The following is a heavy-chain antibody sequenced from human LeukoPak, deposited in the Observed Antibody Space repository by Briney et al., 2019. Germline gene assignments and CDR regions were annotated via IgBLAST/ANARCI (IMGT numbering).Heavy chain of an antibody. CDR2: FSAYNGNT. CDR3: ARGNNYDFWSGYYRFDP. Sequence: ASVKVSCKASGYTFTSYGISWVRQAPGQGLEWMGWFSAYNGNTNYAQKLQGRVTMTTDTSTSTPYMELRSLRSDDTAVYYRARGNNYDFWSGYYRFDPWGQGTLVTVSS. J-gene: IGHJ5*02. D-gene: IGHD3-3*01. CDR1: GYTFTSYG. V-gene: IGHV1-18*01.